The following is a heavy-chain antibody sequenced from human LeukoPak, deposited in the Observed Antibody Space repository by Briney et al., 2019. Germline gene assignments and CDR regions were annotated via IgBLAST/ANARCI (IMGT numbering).Heavy chain of an antibody. J-gene: IGHJ5*02. CDR2: ISTGSRYI. V-gene: IGHV3-21*01. CDR1: GFRLSDYD. CDR3: ARAACSGSTCYLRRSWFDP. Sequence: PGGSLRLSCAASGFRLSDYDMNWVRQAPGKGLEWVSSISTGSRYIYYAYSVKGRFTISRDDAKNSLYLQMDYLRAEDTAVYYCARAACSGSTCYLRRSWFDPWGQGTLVTVSS. D-gene: IGHD2-2*01.